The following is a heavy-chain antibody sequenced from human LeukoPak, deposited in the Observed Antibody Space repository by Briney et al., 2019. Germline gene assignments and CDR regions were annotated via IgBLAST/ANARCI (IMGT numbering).Heavy chain of an antibody. Sequence: GASVKVSCKASGGTFSSYAISWVRQAPGQGLEWMGRIIPIFGIANYAQKFQGRVTITADKSTSTAYMELSSLRSEDTAVYYCARVLYYGSGSYYNVGYYYGMDVWGQGTTVTVSS. CDR3: ARVLYYGSGSYYNVGYYYGMDV. CDR2: IIPIFGIA. D-gene: IGHD3-10*01. J-gene: IGHJ6*02. V-gene: IGHV1-69*04. CDR1: GGTFSSYA.